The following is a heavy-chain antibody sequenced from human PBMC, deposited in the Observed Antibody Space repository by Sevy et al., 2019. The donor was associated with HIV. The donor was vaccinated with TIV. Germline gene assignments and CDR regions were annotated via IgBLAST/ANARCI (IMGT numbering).Heavy chain of an antibody. Sequence: GGSLRLSCAASGFTFSSYWMSWVRQAPGKGLEWVANIKQDGSEKYYVDSVKGRFTISRDNAKNSLYLQMNSLRAEDTAVYYCARDDPPHYYNGMDVWGQGTTATVSS. J-gene: IGHJ6*02. CDR2: IKQDGSEK. CDR3: ARDDPPHYYNGMDV. CDR1: GFTFSSYW. V-gene: IGHV3-7*01.